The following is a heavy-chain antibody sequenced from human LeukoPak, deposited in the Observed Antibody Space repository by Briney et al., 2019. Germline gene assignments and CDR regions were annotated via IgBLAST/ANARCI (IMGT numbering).Heavy chain of an antibody. D-gene: IGHD2-2*01. CDR2: IVVGSGNT. J-gene: IGHJ5*02. Sequence: ASVKVSCKASGFTFTSSAVQWVRQAHGQRLEWIGWIVVGSGNTNYAQKFQERVTITRDMSTSTAYMELSSLRSEDTAVYYCAAVPDIVVVPDSYNWFDPWGQGTLVTVSS. CDR3: AAVPDIVVVPDSYNWFDP. V-gene: IGHV1-58*01. CDR1: GFTFTSSA.